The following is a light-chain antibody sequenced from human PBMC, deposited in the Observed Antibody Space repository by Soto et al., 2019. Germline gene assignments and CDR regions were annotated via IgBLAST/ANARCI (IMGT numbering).Light chain of an antibody. CDR3: ASYRGTNSWV. V-gene: IGLV2-14*01. Sequence: QSVLTQPASVSGSPGQSITISCTGTSSDVGGYNYVSWFQQHPGKAPKLILFEVSNRPSGVSNRFSASKAGNTASLTISGLQAEDEADYYCASYRGTNSWVFGGGTKLTVL. CDR1: SSDVGGYNY. CDR2: EVS. J-gene: IGLJ3*02.